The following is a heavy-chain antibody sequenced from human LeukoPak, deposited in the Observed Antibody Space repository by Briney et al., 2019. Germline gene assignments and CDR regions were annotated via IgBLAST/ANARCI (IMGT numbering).Heavy chain of an antibody. CDR3: ARDVSDCSGGSCYSYFDY. J-gene: IGHJ4*02. CDR1: GYTFTSYG. CDR2: ISAYNGNT. D-gene: IGHD2-15*01. Sequence: ASVKVSCKASGYTFTSYGINWVRQAPGQGLEWMGWISAYNGNTNYAQKLQGRVTMTTDTSTSTAYMELRSLRSDDTAVYYCARDVSDCSGGSCYSYFDYWGQGTLVAVSS. V-gene: IGHV1-18*01.